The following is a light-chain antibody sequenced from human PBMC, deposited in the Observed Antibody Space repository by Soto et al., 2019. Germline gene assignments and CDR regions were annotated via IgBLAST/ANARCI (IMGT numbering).Light chain of an antibody. V-gene: IGLV1-44*01. CDR2: GDN. J-gene: IGLJ2*01. CDR3: AAWDGSLNNVL. Sequence: QSVLTQPPSASGTPGQRVTTSCSGGGSNIGTNTVNWYRQLPGTAPKLVIFGDNQRPSGVPDRFSGSKSGTSASLAISGLQSEDEADYYCAAWDGSLNNVLFGGGTKLTVL. CDR1: GSNIGTNT.